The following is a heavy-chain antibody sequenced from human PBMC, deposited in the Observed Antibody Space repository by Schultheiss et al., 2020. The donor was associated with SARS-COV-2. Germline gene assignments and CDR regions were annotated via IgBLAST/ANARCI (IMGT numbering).Heavy chain of an antibody. CDR3: ARARGIAVAGTNFDY. CDR2: ISGSGGST. Sequence: GGSLRLSCAASGFTVSSNYMSWVRQAPGKGLEWVSAISGSGGSTYYADSVKGRFTISRDNSKNTLYLQMNSLRAEDTAVYYCARARGIAVAGTNFDYWGQGTLVTVSS. D-gene: IGHD6-19*01. V-gene: IGHV3-23*01. CDR1: GFTVSSNY. J-gene: IGHJ4*02.